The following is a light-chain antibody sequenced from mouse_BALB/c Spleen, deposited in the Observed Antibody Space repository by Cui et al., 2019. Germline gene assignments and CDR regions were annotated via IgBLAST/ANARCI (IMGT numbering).Light chain of an antibody. CDR1: ENIYSY. V-gene: IGKV12-44*01. CDR2: NAK. Sequence: DIQMTQSPASLSASVGETVTITCRASENIYSYLAWYQQKQGKSPQLLVYNAKTLAEGVPSRFSGSGSGTQFSLKINSLQPEDFGSYYCQHHYGTPYTVGGGTKLEIK. CDR3: QHHYGTPYT. J-gene: IGKJ2*01.